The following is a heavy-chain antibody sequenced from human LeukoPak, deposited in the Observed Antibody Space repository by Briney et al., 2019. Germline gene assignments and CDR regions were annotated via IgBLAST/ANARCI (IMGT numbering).Heavy chain of an antibody. CDR3: ARVLRYFDRKNWFDP. CDR1: GYTFTSYG. D-gene: IGHD3-9*01. Sequence: GASVKVSCKASGYTFTSYGISWVRQAPGQGLAWMGWISAYNGNTNYAQKLQGRVTMTTDTSMSTAYMELRSLRSDDTAVYYCARVLRYFDRKNWFDPRGQGTLVTVSS. V-gene: IGHV1-18*01. CDR2: ISAYNGNT. J-gene: IGHJ5*02.